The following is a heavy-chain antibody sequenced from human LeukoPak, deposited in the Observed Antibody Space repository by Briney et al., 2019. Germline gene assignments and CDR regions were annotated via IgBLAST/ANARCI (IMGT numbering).Heavy chain of an antibody. V-gene: IGHV3-7*01. CDR1: RTTFIHYW. D-gene: IGHD1-26*01. Sequence: PGGSLRLSCAASRTTFIHYWMSWVRQAPGKGLERVANINQDGSEKYYVGSVKGRFIISRDNAENSVYLHMNSLRADDTAVYYCARDVRNRVGLNYYHQYMDVWGKGTTVTVSS. CDR3: ARDVRNRVGLNYYHQYMDV. CDR2: INQDGSEK. J-gene: IGHJ6*03.